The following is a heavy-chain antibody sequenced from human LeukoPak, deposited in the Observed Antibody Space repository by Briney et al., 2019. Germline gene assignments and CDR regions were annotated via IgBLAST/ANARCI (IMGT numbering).Heavy chain of an antibody. CDR1: GYTFTDYY. Sequence: ASVKVSCKVSGYTFTDYYMHWVQQAPGKGLEWMGLVDPEDGETIYAEKFQGRVTITADTSTDTAYMELSSLRSEDTAVYYCATLRFLEWFSYYYYMGVWGKGTTVTVSS. J-gene: IGHJ6*03. CDR2: VDPEDGET. CDR3: ATLRFLEWFSYYYYMGV. D-gene: IGHD3-3*01. V-gene: IGHV1-69-2*01.